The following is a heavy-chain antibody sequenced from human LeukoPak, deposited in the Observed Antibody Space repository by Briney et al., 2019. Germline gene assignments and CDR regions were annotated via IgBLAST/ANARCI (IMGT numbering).Heavy chain of an antibody. CDR1: GFTVSSTL. J-gene: IGHJ6*03. Sequence: GGSLRLSCAASGFTVSSTLMSWVRQAPGKGLEWVSVTYASGTTDYADSVKGRFIISRDNSKNTLYLQMNSLRGEDTAVYYCAKDWSYQGNYYYMDVWGKGTTVTISS. CDR2: TYASGTT. CDR3: AKDWSYQGNYYYMDV. D-gene: IGHD1-26*01. V-gene: IGHV3-66*01.